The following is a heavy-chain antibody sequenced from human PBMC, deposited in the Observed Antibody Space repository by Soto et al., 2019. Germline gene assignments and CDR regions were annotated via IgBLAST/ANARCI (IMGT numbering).Heavy chain of an antibody. J-gene: IGHJ4*02. Sequence: PGGSLRPSYPASEFPFSRYQMNWVRPAPGKGLEWISYISNSGGTIYYADSVKFRFTISRDNAKNSLYLQLNSLTAEDTAVSFCARIHRCSSALIYWGQGTLVTVSS. V-gene: IGHV3-48*03. CDR3: ARIHRCSSALIY. D-gene: IGHD6-6*01. CDR2: ISNSGGTI. CDR1: EFPFSRYQ.